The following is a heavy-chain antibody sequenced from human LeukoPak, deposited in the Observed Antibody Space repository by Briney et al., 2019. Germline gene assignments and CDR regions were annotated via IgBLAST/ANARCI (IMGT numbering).Heavy chain of an antibody. CDR3: AREDTSDIVVVPAAMGDYYYYYYMDV. Sequence: SETLSLTCTVPGGSISSYYWSWIRQPAGKGLEWIGRIYTSGSTNYNPSLKSRVTMSVDTSKNQFSLKLSSVTAADTAVYYCAREDTSDIVVVPAAMGDYYYYYYMDVWGKGTTVTASS. D-gene: IGHD2-2*01. J-gene: IGHJ6*03. CDR1: GGSISSYY. V-gene: IGHV4-4*07. CDR2: IYTSGST.